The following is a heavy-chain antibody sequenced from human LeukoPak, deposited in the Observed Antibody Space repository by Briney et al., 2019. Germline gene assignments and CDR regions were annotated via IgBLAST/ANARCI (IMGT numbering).Heavy chain of an antibody. CDR2: INTNTGNP. V-gene: IGHV7-4-1*02. CDR3: ARDPRYCSGGSCSGFDP. J-gene: IGHJ5*02. D-gene: IGHD2-15*01. Sequence: ASVKVSCKASGYTFIAYYLHWVRQAPGQGLEWMGWINTNTGNPTYAQGFTGRFVFSLDTSVSTAYLQISSLKAEDTAVYFCARDPRYCSGGSCSGFDPWGQGTLVTVSS. CDR1: GYTFIAYY.